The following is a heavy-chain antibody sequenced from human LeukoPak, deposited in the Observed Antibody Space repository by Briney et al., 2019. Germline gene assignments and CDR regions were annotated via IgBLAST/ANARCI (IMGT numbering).Heavy chain of an antibody. CDR2: ISSSSSYI. CDR1: GFTFSSYW. Sequence: GGSLRLSCAASGFTFSSYWMSWVRQAPGKGLEWVSSISSSSSYIYYADSVKGRFIISRDNAKNSLYLQMNSLRAEDTAVYYCARDGVAVAGISAFDIWGQGTMVTVSS. CDR3: ARDGVAVAGISAFDI. D-gene: IGHD6-19*01. V-gene: IGHV3-21*01. J-gene: IGHJ3*02.